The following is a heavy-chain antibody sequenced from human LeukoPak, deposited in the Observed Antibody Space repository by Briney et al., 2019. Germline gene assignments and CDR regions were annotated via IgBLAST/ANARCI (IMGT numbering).Heavy chain of an antibody. Sequence: GGSLRLSCTASGFTFGDYAMCWVRQAPGKGLEWVGFIRGKAYGGTTEYAASVKGRFTISRDDSKSIAYLQMNSLKTEDTAVYYCTRVKEGGDGYNDEINYFDYWGQGTLVTVSS. J-gene: IGHJ4*02. CDR3: TRVKEGGDGYNDEINYFDY. CDR2: IRGKAYGGTT. CDR1: GFTFGDYA. D-gene: IGHD5-24*01. V-gene: IGHV3-49*04.